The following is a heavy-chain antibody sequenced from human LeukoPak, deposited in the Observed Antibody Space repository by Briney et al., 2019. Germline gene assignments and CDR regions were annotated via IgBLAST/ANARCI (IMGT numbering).Heavy chain of an antibody. CDR3: ARDEAYYDFWSGSPPSNWFDP. J-gene: IGHJ5*02. D-gene: IGHD3-3*01. CDR1: GGSFSGYY. Sequence: SETLSLTCAVYGGSFSGYYWSWIRQPPGKGLEWIGEINHSGSTNYNPSLKSRVTMSVDTSKNQFSLKLSSVTAADTAVYYCARDEAYYDFWSGSPPSNWFDPWGQGTLVTVSS. CDR2: INHSGST. V-gene: IGHV4-34*01.